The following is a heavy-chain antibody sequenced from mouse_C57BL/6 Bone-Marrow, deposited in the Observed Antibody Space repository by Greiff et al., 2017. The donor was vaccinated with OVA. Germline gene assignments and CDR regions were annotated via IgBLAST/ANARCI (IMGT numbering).Heavy chain of an antibody. V-gene: IGHV2-3*01. CDR3: AKWANWDRYFDV. Sequence: VQGVESGPGLVAPSQSLSITCTVSGFSLTSYGVSWVRQPPGKGLEWLGVIWGDGSTNSHSALISRLSISKDNSKSQVFLKLNSLQTDDTATYDCAKWANWDRYFDVWGTGTTVTVSS. CDR1: GFSLTSYG. D-gene: IGHD4-1*01. J-gene: IGHJ1*03. CDR2: IWGDGST.